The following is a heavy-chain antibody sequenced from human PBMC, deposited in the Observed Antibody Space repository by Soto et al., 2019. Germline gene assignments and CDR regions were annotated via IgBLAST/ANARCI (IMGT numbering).Heavy chain of an antibody. CDR3: ARGAYYDSSGYAFDI. CDR1: GYTFTGYY. D-gene: IGHD3-22*01. J-gene: IGHJ3*02. V-gene: IGHV1-2*04. Sequence: QVQLVQSGAEVKKPGASVKVSCKASGYTFTGYYMHWVRQAPGQGLEWMGWINPNSGGTNYAQKFQGWVTMTRDTPISTAYMELSRLRSDDTAVYYCARGAYYDSSGYAFDIWGQGTMVTVSS. CDR2: INPNSGGT.